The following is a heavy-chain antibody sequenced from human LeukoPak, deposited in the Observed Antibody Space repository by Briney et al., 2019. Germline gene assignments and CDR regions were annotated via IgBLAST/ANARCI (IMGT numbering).Heavy chain of an antibody. CDR2: TSGSI. D-gene: IGHD3/OR15-3a*01. CDR1: GASISSHY. V-gene: IGHV4-59*11. CDR3: ARVLAIFGLETTDCYMDF. Sequence: SQTLSLTCALSGASISSHYWSWIRQPPGKGLEWIGYTSGSISDNPSLKNRVAVSVDPSQNQVSLSLTSVTAADTAVYYCARVLAIFGLETTDCYMDFWGKGTTVTVSS. J-gene: IGHJ6*03.